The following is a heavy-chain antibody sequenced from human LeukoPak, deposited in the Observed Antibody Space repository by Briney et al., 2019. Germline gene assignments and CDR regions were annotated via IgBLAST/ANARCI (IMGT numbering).Heavy chain of an antibody. J-gene: IGHJ4*02. D-gene: IGHD3-10*01. Sequence: GGSLILSCAASGFTFSDYYMSWISQAPGKGLEWVSYISSSGSTIYYADSVKGRFTISRDNAKNSLYLQMNSLRAEDTAVYYCARGDYYGSGPFDYWGQGTLVTVSS. CDR2: ISSSGSTI. CDR3: ARGDYYGSGPFDY. CDR1: GFTFSDYY. V-gene: IGHV3-11*04.